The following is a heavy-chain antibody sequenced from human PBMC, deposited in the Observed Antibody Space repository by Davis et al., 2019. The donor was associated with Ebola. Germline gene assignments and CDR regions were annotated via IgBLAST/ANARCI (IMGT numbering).Heavy chain of an antibody. Sequence: MPSETLSLTCPVSGGSISSGIYSWNWIRQPPGKGLEWIGYIFHSGSAYYNPSLKSRVTISLDMSKHQFSLNLTSVTAADTAVYYCARGADTAMVSMDVWGQGTTVTVSS. CDR2: IFHSGSA. V-gene: IGHV4-30-2*01. J-gene: IGHJ6*02. CDR1: GGSISSGIYS. D-gene: IGHD5-18*01. CDR3: ARGADTAMVSMDV.